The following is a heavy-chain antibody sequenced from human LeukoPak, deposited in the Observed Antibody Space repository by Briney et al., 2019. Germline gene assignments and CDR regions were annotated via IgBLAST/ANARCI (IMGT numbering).Heavy chain of an antibody. J-gene: IGHJ5*02. CDR1: GFTVSSNY. CDR2: IYSGGST. D-gene: IGHD3-10*01. Sequence: GGSLRLSCAASGFTVSSNYMSWVRQAPGKGLEWVSVIYSGGSTYYADSVKGRFTISRDNSKNTLYLQMNSLRAEDTAVYYCAREYYGSGSYHPWGQGTLVTVSS. CDR3: AREYYGSGSYHP. V-gene: IGHV3-66*01.